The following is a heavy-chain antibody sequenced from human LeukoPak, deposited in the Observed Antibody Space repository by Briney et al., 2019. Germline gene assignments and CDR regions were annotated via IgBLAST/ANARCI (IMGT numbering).Heavy chain of an antibody. D-gene: IGHD6-6*01. V-gene: IGHV4-59*01. Sequence: SETLSLICTVSGGSISSYYWSWIRQPPGKGLEGIGYIYYSGSTNYNPSLKSRVTISVDTSKNQFSLKLSSVTAADTAVYYCARGYALRYSSSSGSWFDPWGQGTLVTVSS. CDR1: GGSISSYY. J-gene: IGHJ5*02. CDR3: ARGYALRYSSSSGSWFDP. CDR2: IYYSGST.